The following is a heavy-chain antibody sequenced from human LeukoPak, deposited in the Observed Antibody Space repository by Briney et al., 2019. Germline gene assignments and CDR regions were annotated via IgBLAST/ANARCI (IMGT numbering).Heavy chain of an antibody. D-gene: IGHD3-3*01. J-gene: IGHJ4*02. V-gene: IGHV3-49*04. CDR1: GFTFDDYA. CDR2: IRGKPYGETT. Sequence: PGGSLRLSCAASGFTFDDYAMSWVRRAPGKGLEWVGFIRGKPYGETTEYAASVQGRFTISRDDFESTTYLQLNSLKTEDTGVYYCTRGSDTIFGVARDGFDSWGQGTLVTVSS. CDR3: TRGSDTIFGVARDGFDS.